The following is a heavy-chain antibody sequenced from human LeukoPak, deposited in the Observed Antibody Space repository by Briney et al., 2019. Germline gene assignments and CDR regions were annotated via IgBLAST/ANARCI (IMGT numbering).Heavy chain of an antibody. J-gene: IGHJ6*03. Sequence: GGSLRLSCAASGFTFDDYAMHWVRQAPGKGLEWVSGISWNSGSIGYADSVKGRFTISRDNAKNSLYLQMNSLRAEDTALYYCAKGFRSKGNYYYYMDVWGKGTTVTVS. CDR1: GFTFDDYA. D-gene: IGHD3-10*01. V-gene: IGHV3-9*01. CDR2: ISWNSGSI. CDR3: AKGFRSKGNYYYYMDV.